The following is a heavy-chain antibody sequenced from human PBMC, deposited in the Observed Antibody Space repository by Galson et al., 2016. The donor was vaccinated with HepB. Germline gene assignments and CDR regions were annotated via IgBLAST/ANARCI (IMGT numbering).Heavy chain of an antibody. J-gene: IGHJ4*02. CDR3: AREYCTTRTCSQGRFDY. D-gene: IGHD2-8*01. V-gene: IGHV1-18*01. Sequence: SVKVSCKASGYSFTNYGVSWVRQAPGQGLEWMGWISANSANTKSAQKLQGRVTMTTETSTSTAYMELRSLRSDDTAVYYCAREYCTTRTCSQGRFDYWGQGTQVTVSS. CDR1: GYSFTNYG. CDR2: ISANSANT.